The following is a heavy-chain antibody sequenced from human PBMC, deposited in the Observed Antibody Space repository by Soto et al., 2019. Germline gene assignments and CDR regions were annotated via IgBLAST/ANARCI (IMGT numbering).Heavy chain of an antibody. J-gene: IGHJ4*02. CDR3: ATMEGCSSWFDY. V-gene: IGHV3-33*01. CDR2: IWYDGSNK. CDR1: GFTFSSYG. Sequence: PGGSLRLSCAASGFTFSSYGMHWVRQAPGKGLEWVAVIWYDGSNKYYADSVKGRFTISRDNSKNTLYLQMNSLRAEDTAVYYCATMEGCSSWFDYWGQGTLVTVSS. D-gene: IGHD6-13*01.